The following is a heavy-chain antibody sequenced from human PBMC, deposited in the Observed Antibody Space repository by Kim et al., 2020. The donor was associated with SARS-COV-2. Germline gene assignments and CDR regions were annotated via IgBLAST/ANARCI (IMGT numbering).Heavy chain of an antibody. CDR3: ARRFTSREPFDY. CDR1: GYSFGSYW. V-gene: IGHV5-51*01. CDR2: IDPSDSDF. D-gene: IGHD1-26*01. Sequence: GESLKISCKASGYSFGSYWIGWVRQMPGKGLEWMGIIDPSDSDFRYSPSFQGQVTISVDKSISTAYLRWNRLKASDTAMYYFARRFTSREPFDYWGQGTLVTVSS. J-gene: IGHJ4*02.